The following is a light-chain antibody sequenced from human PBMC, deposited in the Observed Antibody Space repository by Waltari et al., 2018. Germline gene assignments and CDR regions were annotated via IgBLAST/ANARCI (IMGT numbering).Light chain of an antibody. V-gene: IGKV3-11*01. Sequence: EIVLTQSPATLSLSPGERATLSCRASQSITNYLAWYQQKRAQAPRLLLSVASNRATGIPARFSGSGSGTDFTLTISGLEPEDFAVYSCQQRSNWPLLTFGGGTKVEIK. J-gene: IGKJ4*01. CDR3: QQRSNWPLLT. CDR1: QSITNY. CDR2: VAS.